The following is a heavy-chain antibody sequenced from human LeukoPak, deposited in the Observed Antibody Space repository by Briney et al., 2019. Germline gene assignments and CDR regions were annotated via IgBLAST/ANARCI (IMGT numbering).Heavy chain of an antibody. CDR3: ARRSSHFYYGSGSYYNLGYYYYMDV. Sequence: SETLSLTCTVSGGSISSGSYYWSWIRQPAGKGLEWIGRIYTSGSTNYNPSLKSRVTISVDTSKNQFSLKLSSVTAADTAVYYCARRSSHFYYGSGSYYNLGYYYYMDVWGKGTTVTVSS. CDR2: IYTSGST. CDR1: GGSISSGSYY. V-gene: IGHV4-61*02. J-gene: IGHJ6*03. D-gene: IGHD3-10*01.